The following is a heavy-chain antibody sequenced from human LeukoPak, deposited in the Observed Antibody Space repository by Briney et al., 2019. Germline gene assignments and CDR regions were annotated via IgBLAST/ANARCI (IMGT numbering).Heavy chain of an antibody. CDR2: INSGSTSI. CDR1: GFTFSDWY. J-gene: IGHJ4*02. D-gene: IGHD6-13*01. Sequence: GGSVRLSCAASGFTFSDWYMSWIRQTPGKGLEWVSYINSGSTSIYNGDSVKGRFTISRDNSKNTLYLQMNSLRAEDTAVYYCARGRKGSPGYYFDYWGQGTLVTVSS. CDR3: ARGRKGSPGYYFDY. V-gene: IGHV3-11*01.